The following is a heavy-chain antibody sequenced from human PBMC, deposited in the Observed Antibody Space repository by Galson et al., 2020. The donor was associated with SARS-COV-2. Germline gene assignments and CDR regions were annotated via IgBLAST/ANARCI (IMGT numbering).Heavy chain of an antibody. CDR2: ILPFFAST. CDR3: ARRGALGDGYNHDY. V-gene: IGHV1-69*13. D-gene: IGHD5-12*01. CDR1: GGNFGNFA. Sequence: SVKVSCKASGGNFGNFAFSWVRLAPGQGLEWLGDILPFFASTHYAQKFPGRVTITADEPTSTVYMEVSSLRSEDTAVYYRARRGALGDGYNHDYWGQGTLVTVSS. J-gene: IGHJ4*02.